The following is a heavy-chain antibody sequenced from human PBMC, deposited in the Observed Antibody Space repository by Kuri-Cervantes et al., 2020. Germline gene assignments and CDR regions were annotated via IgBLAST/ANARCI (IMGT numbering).Heavy chain of an antibody. Sequence: GESLKISCAASGFTFSSYAMSWVRQAPGKGLVWVSRINSDGSSTSYADSVKGRFTISRDNAKNTLYLQMNSLRAEDTAVYYCARDHQDSSGYLFDYWGQGTLVTVSS. CDR3: ARDHQDSSGYLFDY. CDR1: GFTFSSYA. CDR2: INSDGSST. D-gene: IGHD3-22*01. J-gene: IGHJ4*02. V-gene: IGHV3-74*01.